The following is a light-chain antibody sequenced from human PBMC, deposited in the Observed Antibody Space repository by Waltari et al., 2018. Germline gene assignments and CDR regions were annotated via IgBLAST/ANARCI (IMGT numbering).Light chain of an antibody. V-gene: IGLV2-14*03. CDR1: SRYVGGYNF. CDR3: SSYTSSTSVV. CDR2: DVN. Sequence: QSALTQPASVSGSPGQSITISCTGTSRYVGGYNFFSWYQHHPGKAPKLLIYDVNNRPSGVSDRFSGSKSGNTASLTISGLQAEDEADYYCSSYTSSTSVVFGGGTQLTVL. J-gene: IGLJ2*01.